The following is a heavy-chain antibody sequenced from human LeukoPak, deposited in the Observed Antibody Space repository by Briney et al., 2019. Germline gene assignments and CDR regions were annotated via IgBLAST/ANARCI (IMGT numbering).Heavy chain of an antibody. Sequence: GGSLRLSCAASGFTFSSYSMNWVRQAPGKGLEWVSYISSSSSPIYYADSVKGRFTISRDNAKNSLYLQMNSLRDEDTAVYYCARDRYCSGGSCYFGMDVWGQGTTVTVSS. V-gene: IGHV3-48*02. J-gene: IGHJ6*02. CDR3: ARDRYCSGGSCYFGMDV. CDR2: ISSSSSPI. D-gene: IGHD2-15*01. CDR1: GFTFSSYS.